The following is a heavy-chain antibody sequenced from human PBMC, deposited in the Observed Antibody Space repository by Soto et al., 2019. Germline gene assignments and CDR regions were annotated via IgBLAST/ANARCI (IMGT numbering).Heavy chain of an antibody. Sequence: EVQLLESGGGLVQPGGSLRLSCAASGFTFSSYAMSWVRQAPGKGLEWVSAISGSGGSTYYADSVKGRFTISRDNSKNTLYLQMKSVIAEDTAVYYCAKEDGYSSSWFEFDYWGQGTLVTVSS. CDR1: GFTFSSYA. V-gene: IGHV3-23*01. D-gene: IGHD6-13*01. CDR3: AKEDGYSSSWFEFDY. J-gene: IGHJ4*02. CDR2: ISGSGGST.